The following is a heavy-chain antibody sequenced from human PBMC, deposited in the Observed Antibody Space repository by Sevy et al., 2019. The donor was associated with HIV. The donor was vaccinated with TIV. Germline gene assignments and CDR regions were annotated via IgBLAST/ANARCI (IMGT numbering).Heavy chain of an antibody. V-gene: IGHV3-33*01. CDR1: GFTFSSYG. D-gene: IGHD6-13*01. CDR3: AREAGQQLGTNLFEP. CDR2: IWYDGSNK. J-gene: IGHJ5*02. Sequence: GGSLRLSCAASGFTFSSYGMHWVRQAPGKGLEWVAVIWYDGSNKYYADSVKGRFTISRDNSKNTLYLQMNSLRAEDTAVYYSAREAGQQLGTNLFEPWGQGTLVTVSS.